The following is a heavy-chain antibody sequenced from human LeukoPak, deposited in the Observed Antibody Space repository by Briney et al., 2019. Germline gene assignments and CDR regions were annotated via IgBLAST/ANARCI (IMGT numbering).Heavy chain of an antibody. J-gene: IGHJ3*02. CDR1: GFTFSSYS. Sequence: PGGSLRLSCAASGFTFSSYSMNWVRQAPGKGLEWVASISSSSIYIYYADSVKGRCTMSRDNAKNSVYLQINSLRVEDTAAYYCARSPYYDGSGYYDWGAFDMWGQGTMVTVSS. D-gene: IGHD3-22*01. V-gene: IGHV3-21*01. CDR2: ISSSSIYI. CDR3: ARSPYYDGSGYYDWGAFDM.